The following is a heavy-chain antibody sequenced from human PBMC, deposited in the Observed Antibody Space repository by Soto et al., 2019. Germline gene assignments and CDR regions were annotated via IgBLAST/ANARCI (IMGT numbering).Heavy chain of an antibody. J-gene: IGHJ5*02. D-gene: IGHD3-22*01. Sequence: QVQLQESGPGLVKPSQTLSLTCTVSGDSITSGAYYWTWIRQHTGKGLEWIGYITSSGRTYYNTSPNSRRAISQATSQNRILLQLTSVTAADTAIYYCARARQYYECELDPWGQGPLVTVSS. CDR3: ARARQYYECELDP. CDR2: ITSSGRT. CDR1: GDSITSGAYY. V-gene: IGHV4-31*03.